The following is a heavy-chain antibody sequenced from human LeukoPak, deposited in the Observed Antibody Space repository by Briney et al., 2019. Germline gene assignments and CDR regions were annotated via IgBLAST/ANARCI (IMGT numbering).Heavy chain of an antibody. J-gene: IGHJ6*03. CDR3: ARGFDTVAGTYYYYMDV. CDR1: SGSFSSYY. D-gene: IGHD6-19*01. CDR2: INHSGST. V-gene: IGHV4-34*01. Sequence: SETLSLTCAVYSGSFSSYYWSWIRQPPGKGLEWIGEINHSGSTNYNPSLKSRVTISVDTSKNQFSLKLSSVTAADTAVYYCARGFDTVAGTYYYYMDVWGKGTTVTVSS.